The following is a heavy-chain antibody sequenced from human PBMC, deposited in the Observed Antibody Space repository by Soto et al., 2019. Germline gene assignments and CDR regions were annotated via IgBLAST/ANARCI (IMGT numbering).Heavy chain of an antibody. Sequence: SETLSLTCTVSGGSISSSSYYWGWIRQPPGKGLEWIGSIYYSGSTYYNPSLKSRVTISVDTSKNQFSLKLSSVTAADTAVYYCARHPDCSSTSCMSYYYYMDVWGKGTTVTVS. V-gene: IGHV4-39*01. CDR2: IYYSGST. CDR1: GGSISSSSYY. D-gene: IGHD2-2*01. CDR3: ARHPDCSSTSCMSYYYYMDV. J-gene: IGHJ6*03.